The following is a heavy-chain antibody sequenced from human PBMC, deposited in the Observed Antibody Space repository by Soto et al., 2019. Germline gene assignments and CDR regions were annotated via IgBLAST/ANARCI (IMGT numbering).Heavy chain of an antibody. D-gene: IGHD3-16*02. CDR1: GFTFSSYS. V-gene: IGHV3-21*01. CDR3: ARALIIHLGELSFPDY. J-gene: IGHJ4*02. Sequence: GGSLRLSCAASGFTFSSYSMNWVRQAPGKGLEWVSSISSSSSYIYYADSVKGRFTISRDNAKNSLYLQMNSLRAEDTAVYYCARALIIHLGELSFPDYWGQGTLVTVSS. CDR2: ISSSSSYI.